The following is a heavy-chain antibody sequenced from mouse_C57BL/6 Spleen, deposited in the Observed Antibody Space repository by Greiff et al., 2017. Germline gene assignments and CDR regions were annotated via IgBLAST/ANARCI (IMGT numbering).Heavy chain of an antibody. CDR3: ARKGAYYYAMDY. CDR1: GYTFTSYW. J-gene: IGHJ4*01. CDR2: IDPSDSYT. Sequence: QVQLQQPGAELVMPGASVKLSCKASGYTFTSYWMHWVKQRPGQGLEWIGEIDPSDSYTNYNQKFKGKSTLTVDKTSSTAYMQLSSLTSEDSEVYDSARKGAYYYAMDYWGQGTSVTVSS. V-gene: IGHV1-69*01.